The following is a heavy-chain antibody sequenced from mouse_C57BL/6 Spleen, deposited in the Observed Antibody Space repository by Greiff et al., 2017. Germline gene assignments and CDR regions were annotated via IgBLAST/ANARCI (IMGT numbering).Heavy chain of an antibody. CDR3: TATVVAY. J-gene: IGHJ2*01. CDR2: IDPDTGGT. D-gene: IGHD1-1*01. CDR1: GYTFTDYE. V-gene: IGHV1-15*01. Sequence: SGAELVRPGASVTLSCKASGYTFTDYEMHWVKQTPVHGLEWIGAIDPDTGGTAYNQKFKGKAILTVDKSSSTAYMELRSLTSEDSAVYYCTATVVAYWGQGTTLTVSS.